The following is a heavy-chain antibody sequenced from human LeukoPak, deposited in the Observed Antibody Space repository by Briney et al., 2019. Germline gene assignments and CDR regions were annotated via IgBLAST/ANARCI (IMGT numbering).Heavy chain of an antibody. D-gene: IGHD4-17*01. J-gene: IGHJ4*02. CDR2: ISGSSRYI. Sequence: GGSLRLSXAASGFTFSTYSMIWVRQAPGKGLEWISTISGSSRYIYFADSVRGRFTISRDNGKNSVYLQMNSLRAEDTAVYYCARRLNNGDYGNDYWGQGTLVTVSS. V-gene: IGHV3-21*01. CDR3: ARRLNNGDYGNDY. CDR1: GFTFSTYS.